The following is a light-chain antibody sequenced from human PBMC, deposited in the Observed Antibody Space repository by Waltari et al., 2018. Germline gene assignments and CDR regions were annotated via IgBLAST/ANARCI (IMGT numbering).Light chain of an antibody. V-gene: IGKV1-33*01. CDR2: DAS. Sequence: DIQMTQSPPSMSASVGDRVSITCQASQDISIYLSWYQQKPGKAPKVLIYDASNLETGVPSRFTGSRSGTDFTFTISSLQPEDIATYYCQQYKDLPRTFGQGTKVEIK. CDR1: QDISIY. J-gene: IGKJ1*01. CDR3: QQYKDLPRT.